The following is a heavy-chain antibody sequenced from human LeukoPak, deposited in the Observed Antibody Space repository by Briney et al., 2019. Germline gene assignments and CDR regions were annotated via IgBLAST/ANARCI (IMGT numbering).Heavy chain of an antibody. Sequence: ASVKVSCKVSGYTLTELSMHWVRQAPGKGLEWMGGFDPEDGETIYAQKFQGRVTMTEDTSTDTAYMELSSLRSEDTAVYYCATVGLGSSSRGFYFDYWGQGTLVTVSS. J-gene: IGHJ4*02. D-gene: IGHD6-6*01. CDR3: ATVGLGSSSRGFYFDY. CDR1: GYTLTELS. CDR2: FDPEDGET. V-gene: IGHV1-24*01.